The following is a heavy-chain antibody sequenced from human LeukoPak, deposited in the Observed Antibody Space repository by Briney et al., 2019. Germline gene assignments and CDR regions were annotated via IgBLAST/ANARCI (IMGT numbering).Heavy chain of an antibody. CDR1: GGSISSGGYS. Sequence: SQTLSLTCAVSGGSISSGGYSWSWLRQPPGMGLEWLGYIYHSGITYYNPSLKSRVTISVDRSKNQFSLKLSSVTAADTAVYYCARGITMVRGVIRHYYYYGMDVWGKGTTVTVSS. D-gene: IGHD3-10*01. CDR2: IYHSGIT. V-gene: IGHV4-30-2*01. J-gene: IGHJ6*04. CDR3: ARGITMVRGVIRHYYYYGMDV.